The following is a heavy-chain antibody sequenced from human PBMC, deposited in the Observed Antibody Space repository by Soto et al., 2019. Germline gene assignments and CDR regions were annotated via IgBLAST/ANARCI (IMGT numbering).Heavy chain of an antibody. CDR2: INYSGST. D-gene: IGHD3-3*01. J-gene: IGHJ4*02. CDR3: GGGFLEWLHVEY. V-gene: IGHV4-59*02. Sequence: SETMSLTCTVSGDSVSSYYWTWIRQSPGKGLEWIGYINYSGSTNHNPSLNSRVTISVDTSKNQFSLKLTSMTAADTAVYYCGGGFLEWLHVEYWGQGTPVTVSS. CDR1: GDSVSSYY.